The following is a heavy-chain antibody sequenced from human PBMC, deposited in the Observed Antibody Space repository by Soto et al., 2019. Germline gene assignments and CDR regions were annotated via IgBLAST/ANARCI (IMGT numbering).Heavy chain of an antibody. Sequence: ASVKVSCKASGCTFTSYGISWVRQAPGQGLEWMGWISAYNGNTNYAQKLQGRVTMTTDTSTSTACMELRSLRSDDTAVYYCARVSSWPSFKFDYWGQGTLVTVSS. CDR1: GCTFTSYG. D-gene: IGHD6-13*01. J-gene: IGHJ4*02. CDR2: ISAYNGNT. V-gene: IGHV1-18*04. CDR3: ARVSSWPSFKFDY.